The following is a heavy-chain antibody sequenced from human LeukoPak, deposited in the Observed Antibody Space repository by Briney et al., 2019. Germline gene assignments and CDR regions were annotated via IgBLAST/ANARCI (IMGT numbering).Heavy chain of an antibody. V-gene: IGHV3-53*01. J-gene: IGHJ4*02. D-gene: IGHD6-19*01. CDR1: GLTFSSYW. Sequence: PGGSLRLSCAAYGLTFSSYWMSWVRQAPGKGLEWVSLIYSGGNTNYADSVKGRFTFSRDNSDNTLYLQMNSLRVEDTAVYYCARGEYGSGWYRDWGQGTLVTVSS. CDR3: ARGEYGSGWYRD. CDR2: IYSGGNT.